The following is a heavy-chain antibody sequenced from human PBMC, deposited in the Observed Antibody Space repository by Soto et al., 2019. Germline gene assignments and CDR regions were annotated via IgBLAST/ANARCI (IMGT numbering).Heavy chain of an antibody. CDR1: GGSFSGYY. Sequence: QVQLQLWGAGLLKPSETLSLTCAVYGGSFSGYYWSWIRQPPGKGLEWIGEINHSGSTNYNPSLKSRVTISVDTSKNQFSLKLSSVTAADTAVYYCARGRRGSYGYWGQGTLVTVSS. D-gene: IGHD3-10*01. J-gene: IGHJ4*02. V-gene: IGHV4-34*01. CDR3: ARGRRGSYGY. CDR2: INHSGST.